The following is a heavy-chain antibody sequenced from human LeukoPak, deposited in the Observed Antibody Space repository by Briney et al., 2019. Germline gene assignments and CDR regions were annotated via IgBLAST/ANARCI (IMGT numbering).Heavy chain of an antibody. Sequence: PGGSLRLSCAASGFTFSDYYMSWIRQAPGKGLEWVSYISSSGSTIYYADSVKGRFTISRDNAKNSLYLQMNSLRAEDTAVYYCARDSDVEDIVVVPPDYWGQGTLVTVSS. CDR2: ISSSGSTI. CDR1: GFTFSDYY. J-gene: IGHJ4*02. D-gene: IGHD2-2*01. V-gene: IGHV3-11*01. CDR3: ARDSDVEDIVVVPPDY.